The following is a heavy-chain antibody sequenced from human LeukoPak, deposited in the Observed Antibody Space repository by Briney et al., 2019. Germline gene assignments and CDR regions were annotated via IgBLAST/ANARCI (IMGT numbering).Heavy chain of an antibody. V-gene: IGHV4-4*02. CDR3: AGLVGRYSSGLYYYYFDY. D-gene: IGHD3-22*01. CDR1: GDSINSLDL. CDR2: MYLSGTT. J-gene: IGHJ4*02. Sequence: PSGTLSLTCSVSGDSINSLDLWSWVRQPPGKGLEWIGEMYLSGTTHSNPSVKSRVTISIDKSKNQFFLNLSSVTAADTAVYYCAGLVGRYSSGLYYYYFDYWGQGTLVTVSS.